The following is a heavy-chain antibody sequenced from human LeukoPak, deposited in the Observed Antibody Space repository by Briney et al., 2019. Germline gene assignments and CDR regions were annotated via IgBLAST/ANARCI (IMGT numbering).Heavy chain of an antibody. J-gene: IGHJ4*02. CDR1: GFPFSTYW. CDR3: TRDSGLTGYDLLDY. V-gene: IGHV3-7*01. Sequence: GGSLRLSCAASGFPFSTYWITWVRQAPGKGLEWVANIKNDGSEKYYVDSVKDRFTISRDNAENSLFLQMNSLRVEDTAIYYCTRDSGLTGYDLLDYWGQGTLVTVSS. CDR2: IKNDGSEK. D-gene: IGHD5-12*01.